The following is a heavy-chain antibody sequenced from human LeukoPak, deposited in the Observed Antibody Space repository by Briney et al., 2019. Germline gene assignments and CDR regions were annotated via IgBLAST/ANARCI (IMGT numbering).Heavy chain of an antibody. CDR1: GGTFSSYA. CDR2: IIPIFGTA. D-gene: IGHD3-10*01. J-gene: IGHJ4*02. Sequence: SVKVSCKASGGTFSSYAISWVRQAPGQGLEWMGGIIPIFGTANYAQKFQGRVTITADKSTSTAYMELSSLRSEDTAVYYCARNYGSGSYYQSREFYFDYWGQGTLVTVSS. CDR3: ARNYGSGSYYQSREFYFDY. V-gene: IGHV1-69*06.